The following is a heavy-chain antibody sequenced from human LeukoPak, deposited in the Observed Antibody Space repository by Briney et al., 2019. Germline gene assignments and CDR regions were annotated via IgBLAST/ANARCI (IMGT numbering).Heavy chain of an antibody. Sequence: ASVKVSCKASGYTFSGYAMNWVRQAPGQGLEWMGWINTNTGNPTYAQGFTGRFVFSLDTSVSTAYLQISSLKAEDTAVYYCARGITIADFDYWGQGTLVTVSS. CDR3: ARGITIADFDY. CDR2: INTNTGNP. CDR1: GYTFSGYA. D-gene: IGHD3-9*01. J-gene: IGHJ4*02. V-gene: IGHV7-4-1*02.